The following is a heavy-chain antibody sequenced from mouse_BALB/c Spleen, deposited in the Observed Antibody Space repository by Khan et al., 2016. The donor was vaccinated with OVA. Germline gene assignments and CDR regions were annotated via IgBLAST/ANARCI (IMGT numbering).Heavy chain of an antibody. Sequence: EVQLQQSGAELVKPGASVKLSCTASGFNIKDTHMHWVKQRPEQGLEWIGRIDPANDNTKYDPRFQGKATITADTSSNTAYLHLSSLTSEDTAVYYCAPAATGDYFDYWGQGTTLTVSS. CDR3: APAATGDYFDY. J-gene: IGHJ2*01. CDR2: IDPANDNT. D-gene: IGHD1-1*02. V-gene: IGHV14-3*02. CDR1: GFNIKDTH.